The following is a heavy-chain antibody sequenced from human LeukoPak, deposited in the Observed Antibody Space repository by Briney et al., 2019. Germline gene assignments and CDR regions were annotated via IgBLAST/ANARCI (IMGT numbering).Heavy chain of an antibody. D-gene: IGHD3-10*01. CDR2: ISAYNGNT. J-gene: IGHJ5*02. CDR1: GYTFTSYG. V-gene: IGHV1-18*01. CDR3: ARAVLLWFGKIWFDP. Sequence: ASVKVSCKASGYTFTSYGISWVRQAPGQGLEWMGWISAYNGNTNYAQKLQGRVAMTTDTSTSTAYMELRSLRSDDTAVYYCARAVLLWFGKIWFDPWGQGTLVTVSS.